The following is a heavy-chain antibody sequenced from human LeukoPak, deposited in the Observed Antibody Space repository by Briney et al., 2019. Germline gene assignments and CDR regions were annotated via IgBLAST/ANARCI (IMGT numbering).Heavy chain of an antibody. D-gene: IGHD3-9*01. J-gene: IGHJ6*02. CDR3: ARGHAYYDSLTGYSIYALDA. CDR1: GDTFTTYD. V-gene: IGHV1-8*01. CDR2: MNPNSGNT. Sequence: ASVNVSCKASGDTFTTYDINWVRQATGQGLEWLGWMNPNSGNTDYAQKFQGRVTMTRDTSINTAYMEVSSLRSEDSAVYYCARGHAYYDSLTGYSIYALDAWGQGTTVTVSS.